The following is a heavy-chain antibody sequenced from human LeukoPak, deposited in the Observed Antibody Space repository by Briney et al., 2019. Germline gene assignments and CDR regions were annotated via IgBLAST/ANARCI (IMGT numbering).Heavy chain of an antibody. D-gene: IGHD2-2*02. CDR3: ARCLGTSCNNFDY. CDR2: FSAYNGNT. V-gene: IGHV1-18*01. J-gene: IGHJ4*02. CDR1: GYTFTNYG. Sequence: ASVKVSCKASGYTFTNYGSTWVRQAPGQGIEWMGWFSAYNGNTDYAQIFQGRVSMTRDISTSTAYMELRSLRSDDTAVYYCARCLGTSCNNFDYWGQGTLVTVSS.